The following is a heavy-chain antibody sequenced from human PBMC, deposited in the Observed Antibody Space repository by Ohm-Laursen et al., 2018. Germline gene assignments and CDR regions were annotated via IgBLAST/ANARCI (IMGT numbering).Heavy chain of an antibody. D-gene: IGHD3-22*01. CDR1: GFTFSRYG. CDR2: IWYDGSNQ. CDR3: ARDYYDSSGYYLPSLGY. V-gene: IGHV3-33*01. J-gene: IGHJ4*02. Sequence: SLRLSCAASGFTFSRYGMHWVRQAPGTGLEWVAVIWYDGSNQYYADSVKGRFTISRDNSQNTLYLQMNSLRAEDTAVYYCARDYYDSSGYYLPSLGYWGQGTLVTVSS.